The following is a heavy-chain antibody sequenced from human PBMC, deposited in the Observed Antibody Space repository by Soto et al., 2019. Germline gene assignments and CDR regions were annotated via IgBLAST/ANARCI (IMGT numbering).Heavy chain of an antibody. CDR2: IYSGGST. D-gene: IGHD4-17*01. CDR1: GFTVSSNY. V-gene: IGHV3-53*01. CDR3: ARVVSGDPYYFDY. J-gene: IGHJ4*02. Sequence: GGSLRLSCAASGFTVSSNYMSWVRQAPGKGLEWVSVIYSGGSTYYADSVKGRFTISRDNSKNTLYLQMNSLRAEDTAVYYCARVVSGDPYYFDYWGQGTLVTVSS.